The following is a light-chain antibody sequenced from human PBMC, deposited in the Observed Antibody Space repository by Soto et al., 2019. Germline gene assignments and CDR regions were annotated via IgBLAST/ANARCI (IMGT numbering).Light chain of an antibody. V-gene: IGKV1-5*03. CDR2: KAS. CDR3: ESWDNYSLT. CDR1: QSITDW. Sequence: DIQMTQSPSTLSASVGDRVTITCRASQSITDWLAWYQQKPGKAPKFLIYKASNLEGGVPSRFSGSGSGTEFTLTISSVQPDYFSTYYCESWDNYSLTFGQGTKVEIK. J-gene: IGKJ1*01.